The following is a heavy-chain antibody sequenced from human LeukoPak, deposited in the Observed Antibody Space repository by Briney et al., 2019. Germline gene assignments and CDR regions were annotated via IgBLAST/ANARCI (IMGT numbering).Heavy chain of an antibody. D-gene: IGHD6-19*01. J-gene: IGHJ4*02. Sequence: KSSETLSLTCTVSGGSVSSSSYYWSWIRQHPGKGLEWIGYIYYSGSTYYNPSLKSRVTISVDTSKNQFSLKLSSVTAADTAVYYCARGRLSGIAVAAPDYWGQGTLVTVSS. CDR1: GGSVSSSSYY. CDR3: ARGRLSGIAVAAPDY. CDR2: IYYSGST. V-gene: IGHV4-31*03.